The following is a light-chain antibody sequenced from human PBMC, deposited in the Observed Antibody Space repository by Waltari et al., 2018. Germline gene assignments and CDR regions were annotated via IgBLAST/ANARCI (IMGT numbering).Light chain of an antibody. CDR1: ALPKQY. CDR3: LSAYSGGSQGV. V-gene: IGLV3-25*03. J-gene: IGLJ2*01. CDR2: QDT. Sequence: SYELTQPPSVSVSPGQTAKIPCSGDALPKQYTYWYQQKPGQAPLMVINQDTERPSGIPGRFACSSSRTTVTLTIRVVQAEDEADYYCLSAYSGGSQGVFGGGTKLTVL.